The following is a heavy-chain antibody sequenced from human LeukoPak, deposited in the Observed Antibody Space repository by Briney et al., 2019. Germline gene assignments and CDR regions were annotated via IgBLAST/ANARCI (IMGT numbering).Heavy chain of an antibody. CDR1: GFTFSSYW. V-gene: IGHV3-7*01. CDR2: IKQDGSEK. J-gene: IGHJ4*02. CDR3: ARDREYYNLLTGYKVSHYFDY. Sequence: GGSLRLSCAASGFTFSSYWMSWVRQAPGKGLEWVANIKQDGSEKYYVDSVKGRFTISRDNSKNTLYLQMNSLRAEDTAVYYCARDREYYNLLTGYKVSHYFDYWGQGTLVTVSS. D-gene: IGHD3-9*01.